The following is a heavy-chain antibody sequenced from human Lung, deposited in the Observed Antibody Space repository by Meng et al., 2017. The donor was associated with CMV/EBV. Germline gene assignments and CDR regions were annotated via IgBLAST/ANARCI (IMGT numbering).Heavy chain of an antibody. CDR3: ARGYCSSTSCYLGYYFDY. J-gene: IGHJ4*02. D-gene: IGHD2-2*01. V-gene: IGHV3-30-3*01. Sequence: GGSLRLXCAASGFTFSCCAMHGVRQAPGKGLEWVAVISYDGSNKYYADSVKGRFTISRDNSKNTLYLQMSLLRAEDTAVYYWARGYCSSTSCYLGYYFDYWXQGTXVTVSS. CDR2: ISYDGSNK. CDR1: GFTFSCCA.